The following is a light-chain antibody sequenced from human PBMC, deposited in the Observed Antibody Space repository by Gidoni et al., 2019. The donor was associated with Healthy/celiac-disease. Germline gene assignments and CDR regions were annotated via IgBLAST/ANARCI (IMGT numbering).Light chain of an antibody. Sequence: SYVLTPPPSVSVAPGKTARITCGGNNIGSKSVHWYQQKPGQAPVLVIYYDSDRPSGIPERFSGSNSGNTATLTISRVEAGDEADYYCQVWDSSSDRLYVFGTGTKVTVL. V-gene: IGLV3-21*04. J-gene: IGLJ1*01. CDR1: NIGSKS. CDR2: YDS. CDR3: QVWDSSSDRLYV.